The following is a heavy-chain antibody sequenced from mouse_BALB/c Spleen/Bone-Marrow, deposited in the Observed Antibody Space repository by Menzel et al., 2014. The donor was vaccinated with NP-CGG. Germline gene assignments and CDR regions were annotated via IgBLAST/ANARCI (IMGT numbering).Heavy chain of an antibody. V-gene: IGHV1-20*02. D-gene: IGHD1-1*01. CDR1: GYSFTGYF. Sequence: LQESGPELVKPGASVKISCKASGYSFTGYFMNWVMQSHGKSLEWIGRINPYNGDTFYNQKFKGKATLTVDKSSSXAHMELRSLASEDSAVYYCAREGGYYYGSSPYFDVWGAGTTVTVSS. J-gene: IGHJ1*01. CDR3: AREGGYYYGSSPYFDV. CDR2: INPYNGDT.